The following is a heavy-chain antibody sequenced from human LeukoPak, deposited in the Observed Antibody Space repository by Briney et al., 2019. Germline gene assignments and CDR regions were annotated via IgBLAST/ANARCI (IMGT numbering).Heavy chain of an antibody. CDR3: ASDFFYYYDSSGHDAFDI. CDR1: GFTFSSYS. J-gene: IGHJ3*02. D-gene: IGHD3-22*01. V-gene: IGHV3-21*01. Sequence: PGGSLRLSCAASGFTFSSYSMNWVRQAPGKGLEWVSSISSSSSYIYYADSVKGRFTISRDNAKNSLYLQMNSLRAEDTAVYYCASDFFYYYDSSGHDAFDIWAKGQWSPSLQ. CDR2: ISSSSSYI.